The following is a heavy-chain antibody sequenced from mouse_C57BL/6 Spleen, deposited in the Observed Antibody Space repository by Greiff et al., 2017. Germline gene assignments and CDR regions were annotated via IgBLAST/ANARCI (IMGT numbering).Heavy chain of an antibody. CDR2: IDPSDSYT. V-gene: IGHV1-69*01. CDR1: GYTFTSYW. J-gene: IGHJ4*01. CDR3: ARRRIYYAMDY. Sequence: QVQLQQPGAELVMPGASVKLSCKASGYTFTSYWMHWVKQRPGQGLEWIGEIDPSDSYTNYNQKFKGKSTLTVDKSSSTAYMQLSILTSEDSAVYYCARRRIYYAMDYWGQGTSVTVSS.